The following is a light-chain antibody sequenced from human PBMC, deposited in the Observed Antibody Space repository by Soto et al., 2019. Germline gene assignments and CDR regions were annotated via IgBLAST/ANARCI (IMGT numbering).Light chain of an antibody. Sequence: DVQMTQSPSSLSASVGDSVTITCRASQSVFNHLSWFQQRPGKGPKLLIYDASSLHAGVPSRFSGRGYGTDFTLTISTGQPEDSAMYYCHQSSSTPLTFGGGTRVELK. J-gene: IGKJ4*01. V-gene: IGKV1-39*01. CDR1: QSVFNH. CDR2: DAS. CDR3: HQSSSTPLT.